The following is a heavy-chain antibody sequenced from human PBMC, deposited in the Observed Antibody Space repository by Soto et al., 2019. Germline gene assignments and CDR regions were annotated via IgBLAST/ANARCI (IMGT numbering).Heavy chain of an antibody. CDR3: ARDSARTWRWLQSNWFDH. D-gene: IGHD5-12*01. J-gene: IGHJ5*02. Sequence: XSVKVSCKASGYTFTCYYMHWVRQAPGQGLEWMGWINPNSGGTNYAQKFQGRVTMTRDTSISTAYMELSRLRSDDTAVYYCARDSARTWRWLQSNWFDHWGQGPLVTVSS. CDR1: GYTFTCYY. V-gene: IGHV1-2*02. CDR2: INPNSGGT.